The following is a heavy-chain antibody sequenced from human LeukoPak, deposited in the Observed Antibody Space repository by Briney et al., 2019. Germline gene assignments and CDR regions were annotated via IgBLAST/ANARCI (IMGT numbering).Heavy chain of an antibody. V-gene: IGHV3-23*01. Sequence: GGSLRLSCAASGFTFSSYAMSWVRQAPGKGLEWVSAISGSGGSTYYADSVKGRFTISRDNSKNTLYLQMNSLRAEDTAVYYCAKDSVYGANLYYYGSGSYRPLNWFDPWGQGTLVTVSS. CDR2: ISGSGGST. J-gene: IGHJ5*02. D-gene: IGHD3-10*01. CDR3: AKDSVYGANLYYYGSGSYRPLNWFDP. CDR1: GFTFSSYA.